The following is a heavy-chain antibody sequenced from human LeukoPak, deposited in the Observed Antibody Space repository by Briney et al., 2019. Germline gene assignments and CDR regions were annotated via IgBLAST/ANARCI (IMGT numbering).Heavy chain of an antibody. CDR1: GYTFTGYY. J-gene: IGHJ5*02. CDR2: INPNSGGT. Sequence: ASVKVSCKASGYTFTGYYMHWVRQAPGQGLEWMGWINPNSGGTYYAQKFQGRVTMTRDTSISTAYMQLSRLRSDDAAVYYCAIVLTVVVDANWFDPWGQGTLVTVSS. CDR3: AIVLTVVVDANWFDP. D-gene: IGHD2-15*01. V-gene: IGHV1-2*02.